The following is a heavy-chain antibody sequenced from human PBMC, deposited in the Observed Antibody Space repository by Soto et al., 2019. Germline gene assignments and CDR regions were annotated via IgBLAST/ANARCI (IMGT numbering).Heavy chain of an antibody. J-gene: IGHJ4*02. D-gene: IGHD6-19*01. V-gene: IGHV3-30-3*01. CDR1: GFTFSSYA. CDR3: ARDKGAGKQWLVLGDY. Sequence: SLRLSCAASGFTFSSYAMHWVRQAPGKGLEWVAVISYDGSNKYYADSVKGRFTISRDNSKNTLYLQMNSLRAEDTAVYYCARDKGAGKQWLVLGDYWGQGTLVTVSS. CDR2: ISYDGSNK.